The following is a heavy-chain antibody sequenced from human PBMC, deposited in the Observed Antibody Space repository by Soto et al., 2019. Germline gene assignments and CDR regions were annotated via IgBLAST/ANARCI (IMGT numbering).Heavy chain of an antibody. CDR1: GFTVSSIY. CDR2: IYSAGNT. D-gene: IGHD1-26*01. V-gene: IGHV3-66*01. CDR3: ARDFVVGGPTINYYYGMDV. Sequence: PGGSLRLSCAASGFTVSSIYMSWVRQAPGKGLEWISIIYSAGNTYYADSVKGRFTISRDNSKNTLYLQMNSLGAEDMAVYYCARDFVVGGPTINYYYGMDVWGQGTTVTVSS. J-gene: IGHJ6*02.